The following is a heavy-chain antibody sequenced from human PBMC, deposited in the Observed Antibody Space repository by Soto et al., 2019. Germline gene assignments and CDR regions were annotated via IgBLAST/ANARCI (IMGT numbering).Heavy chain of an antibody. Sequence: SVKVSCKASGGTFSNYAISWVRQAPGQGLEWVGGIIPMFGTSNYAQNFQGRVSVTADESTSTAYMELSSLRSEDTAVYYCARGVRTGFYGMDVWGQGTTVTVSS. CDR2: IIPMFGTS. D-gene: IGHD3-10*01. V-gene: IGHV1-69*13. CDR1: GGTFSNYA. J-gene: IGHJ6*02. CDR3: ARGVRTGFYGMDV.